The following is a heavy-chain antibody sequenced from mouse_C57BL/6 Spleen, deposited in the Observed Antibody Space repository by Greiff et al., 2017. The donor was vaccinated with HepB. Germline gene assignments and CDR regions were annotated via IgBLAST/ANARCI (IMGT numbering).Heavy chain of an antibody. J-gene: IGHJ1*03. V-gene: IGHV1-42*01. CDR1: GYSFTGYY. Sequence: VQLQQSGPELVKPGASVKISCKASGYSFTGYYMNWVKQSPEKSLEWIGEINPSTGGTTYNQKFKAKATLTVDKSSSTAYMQLKSLTSEDSAVYYCASSSYWYFDVWGTGTTVTVSS. D-gene: IGHD1-1*01. CDR3: ASSSYWYFDV. CDR2: INPSTGGT.